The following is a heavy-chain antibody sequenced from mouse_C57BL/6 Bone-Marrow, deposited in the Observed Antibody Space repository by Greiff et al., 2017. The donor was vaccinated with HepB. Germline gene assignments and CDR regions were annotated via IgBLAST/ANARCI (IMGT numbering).Heavy chain of an antibody. Sequence: QVQLQQSGPGLVQPSQSLSITCTVSGFSLTSYGVHWVRQSPGKGLEWLGVIWRGGSTDYNAAFMSRLSITKDNSKSQVFFKMNSLQADDTAIYYCAKNIYDGYPYFDYWGQGTTLTVSS. D-gene: IGHD2-3*01. J-gene: IGHJ2*01. CDR1: GFSLTSYG. V-gene: IGHV2-5*01. CDR2: IWRGGST. CDR3: AKNIYDGYPYFDY.